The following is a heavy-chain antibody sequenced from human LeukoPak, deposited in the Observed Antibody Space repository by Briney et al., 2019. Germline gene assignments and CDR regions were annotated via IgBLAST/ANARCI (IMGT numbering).Heavy chain of an antibody. CDR3: VSYSSGWYY. CDR1: GFTFSSYW. J-gene: IGHJ4*02. D-gene: IGHD6-19*01. Sequence: GGSLRLSCAASGFTFSSYWMHWVRQAPGKGLVWVSRIKTDGSSTNYADSVKGRFTISRDNAKNTLYLQMNSLRAEDTAMYYCVSYSSGWYYWGQGTLVTVSS. CDR2: IKTDGSST. V-gene: IGHV3-74*01.